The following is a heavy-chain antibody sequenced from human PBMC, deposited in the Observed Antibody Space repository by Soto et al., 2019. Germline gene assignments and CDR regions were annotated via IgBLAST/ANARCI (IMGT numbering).Heavy chain of an antibody. CDR3: VKRGRNWGAFDF. Sequence: VQLLESGGDLVQPGGSLRLSCVASGFILNNYAMSWVRQAPGKGLEWVSTIGGTDGDSDCVAWYEDCVKGRFTISRDSSANTLFLHMNNLKAEDSALYYCVKRGRNWGAFDFWGQGTTVVVSS. D-gene: IGHD7-27*01. V-gene: IGHV3-23*01. CDR1: GFILNNYA. J-gene: IGHJ3*01. CDR2: IGGTDGDSDCVA.